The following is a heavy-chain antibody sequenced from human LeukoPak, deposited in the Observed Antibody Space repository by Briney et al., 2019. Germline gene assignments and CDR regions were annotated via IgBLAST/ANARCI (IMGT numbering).Heavy chain of an antibody. J-gene: IGHJ4*02. CDR3: ARGRYCSSTSCYTNDY. CDR2: MNPNSGNT. V-gene: IGHV1-8*01. D-gene: IGHD2-2*02. CDR1: GYTFTSYD. Sequence: ASVKVSCKASGYTFTSYDINWVRQATGQGLEWMGWMNPNSGNTGYAQKFQGRVTMTRNTSISIAYMELSSLRSEDTAVYYCARGRYCSSTSCYTNDYWGQGTLVTVSS.